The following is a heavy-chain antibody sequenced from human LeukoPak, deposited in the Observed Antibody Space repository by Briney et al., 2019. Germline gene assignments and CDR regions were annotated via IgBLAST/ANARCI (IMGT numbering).Heavy chain of an antibody. Sequence: PGGSLRLSCAASGFTFSSDSMNWVRQAPGKGLEWVSSISRSSSYIKYADSMKGRFTISRDNAKNSLYLQMNSLRAEDTAVYYCAREGYWGQGTLVTVSS. CDR1: GFTFSSDS. V-gene: IGHV3-21*01. J-gene: IGHJ4*02. CDR3: AREGY. CDR2: ISRSSSYI.